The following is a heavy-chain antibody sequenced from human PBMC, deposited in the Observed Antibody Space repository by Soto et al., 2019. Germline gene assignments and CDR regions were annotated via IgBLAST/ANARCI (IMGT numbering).Heavy chain of an antibody. Sequence: PGGSLRRSCAASGFTFSSYAMSWVRQAPGQGLEWVSAISGSGVSTYYTDSVKGRFTISRDNSKSTLYLQMNSLRAEDTAVYYCVKIDGSSCYLPYDYWGQGTLVTVSS. CDR3: VKIDGSSCYLPYDY. V-gene: IGHV3-23*01. CDR2: ISGSGVST. J-gene: IGHJ4*02. CDR1: GFTFSSYA. D-gene: IGHD2-15*01.